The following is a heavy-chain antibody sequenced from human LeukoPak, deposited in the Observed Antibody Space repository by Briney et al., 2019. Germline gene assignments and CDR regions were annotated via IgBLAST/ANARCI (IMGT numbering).Heavy chain of an antibody. J-gene: IGHJ4*02. CDR1: GYTFTGYY. CDR3: AITYYYDSSGYYYPPSFDY. V-gene: IGHV1-8*03. D-gene: IGHD3-22*01. CDR2: MNPNSGNT. Sequence: ASVKVSCKASGYTFTGYYMHWVRQATGQGLEWMGWMNPNSGNTGYAQKFQGRVTITRNTSISTAYMELSSLRSEDTAVYYCAITYYYDSSGYYYPPSFDYWGQGTLVTVSS.